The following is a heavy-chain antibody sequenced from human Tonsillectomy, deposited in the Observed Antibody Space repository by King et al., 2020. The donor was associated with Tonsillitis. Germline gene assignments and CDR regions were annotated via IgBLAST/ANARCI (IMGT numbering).Heavy chain of an antibody. J-gene: IGHJ6*02. CDR3: ASQSRSWDTYYYYGMDV. CDR1: GFTFSSYS. CDR2: ISSSSSYI. V-gene: IGHV3-21*01. D-gene: IGHD6-13*01. Sequence: QLVQSGGGLVKPGGSLRLSCAASGFTFSSYSMNWVRQAPGKGLEWVSSISSSSSYIYYAYSVKGRFTISRDNAKNSLYLQMNSLRAEDTAVYYCASQSRSWDTYYYYGMDVWGQGTTVTVSS.